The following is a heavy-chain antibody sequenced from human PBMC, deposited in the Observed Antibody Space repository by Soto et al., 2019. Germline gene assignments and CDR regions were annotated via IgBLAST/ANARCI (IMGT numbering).Heavy chain of an antibody. V-gene: IGHV3-9*01. J-gene: IGHJ4*02. D-gene: IGHD5-12*01. Sequence: GGSLRLSCAASGFTFDDYAMHWVRQAPGKGLEWVSGISWNSGSIGYADSVKGRFTISRDNAKNSLYLQMNSLRAEDTALYYCAKENTKWLRSSSDYWGQGTLVTVSS. CDR2: ISWNSGSI. CDR3: AKENTKWLRSSSDY. CDR1: GFTFDDYA.